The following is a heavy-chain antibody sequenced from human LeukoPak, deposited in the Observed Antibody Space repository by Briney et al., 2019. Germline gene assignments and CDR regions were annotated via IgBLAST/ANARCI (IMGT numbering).Heavy chain of an antibody. Sequence: GRSLRLSCTASGFSFTTYAMTWVRRAPGKGLEWIASMSRGGTYIYYAHSGRGLFTISRDNTKNSLYLVMNNLRVEDTAIYYCARDRPTGSSRLFVVQWGQGTPVIVSS. CDR3: ARDRPTGSSRLFVVQ. CDR1: GFSFTTYA. D-gene: IGHD3-3*01. J-gene: IGHJ4*02. CDR2: MSRGGTYI. V-gene: IGHV3-21*01.